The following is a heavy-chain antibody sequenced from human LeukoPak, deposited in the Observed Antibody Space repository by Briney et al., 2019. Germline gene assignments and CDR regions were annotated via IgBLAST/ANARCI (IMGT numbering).Heavy chain of an antibody. D-gene: IGHD2-2*01. Sequence: ASVKVSCKASGYTFTVYYMHWVRQAPGQGLERMGWINPNSGGTNYAQKFQGRVTMTRDTSISTAYMELSRLRSDDTAVYYCARGGYCSSTSCYPPGYWGQGTLVTVSS. J-gene: IGHJ4*02. V-gene: IGHV1-2*02. CDR1: GYTFTVYY. CDR2: INPNSGGT. CDR3: ARGGYCSSTSCYPPGY.